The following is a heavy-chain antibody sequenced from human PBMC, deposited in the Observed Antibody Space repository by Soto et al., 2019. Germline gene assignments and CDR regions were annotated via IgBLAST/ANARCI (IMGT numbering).Heavy chain of an antibody. CDR2: IYPGDSDT. Sequence: PGESLKISCNGSGYSFTSYWIGWVRQMPGKGLEWMGIIYPGDSDTRYSPSFQGQVTISADKSISTAYLQWSSLKASDTAMYYCARSVDSGSYYDYYYYGMDVWGQGTTVTVSS. V-gene: IGHV5-51*01. D-gene: IGHD1-26*01. CDR3: ARSVDSGSYYDYYYYGMDV. J-gene: IGHJ6*02. CDR1: GYSFTSYW.